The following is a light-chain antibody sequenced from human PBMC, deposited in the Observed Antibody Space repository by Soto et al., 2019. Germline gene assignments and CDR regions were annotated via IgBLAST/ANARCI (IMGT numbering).Light chain of an antibody. J-gene: IGKJ3*01. Sequence: DIQMTQSPSTLSASAGDRVTITCRASQSISNWLAWYQQKPGKAPKLLVYMASTLEGGVPSRFSGSASGTEFTLTISSLQPDDFATYFCQQYGSYPFTFGPGTKVDIK. CDR1: QSISNW. CDR3: QQYGSYPFT. CDR2: MAS. V-gene: IGKV1-5*03.